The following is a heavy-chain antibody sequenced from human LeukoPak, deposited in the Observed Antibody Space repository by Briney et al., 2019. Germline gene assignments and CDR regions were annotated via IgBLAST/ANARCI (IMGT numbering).Heavy chain of an antibody. CDR2: INHSGST. V-gene: IGHV4-34*01. Sequence: SETLSLTCAVYGGSFSGYYWSWIRQPPGKGLEWIGEINHSGSTNYNPSLKSRVTTSVDTSKNQFSLKLSSVTAADTAVYYCARGITIFGTSYYYYYYYMDVWGKGTTVTVSS. J-gene: IGHJ6*03. CDR1: GGSFSGYY. CDR3: ARGITIFGTSYYYYYYYMDV. D-gene: IGHD3-3*01.